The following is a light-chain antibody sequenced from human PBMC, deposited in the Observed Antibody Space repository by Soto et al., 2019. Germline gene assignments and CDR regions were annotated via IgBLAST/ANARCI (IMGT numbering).Light chain of an antibody. CDR2: DAS. CDR1: QSIDNW. CDR3: QHYDTFPYT. Sequence: DIPMTQSPSFVSASVGDRVTITCRASQSIDNWLAWYQQKPGKAPKLLIYDASTLESGVSSGFSGSGSGTEFTLTISSLRPDDFAPYYCQHYDTFPYTFGQGTKLEIK. V-gene: IGKV1-5*01. J-gene: IGKJ2*01.